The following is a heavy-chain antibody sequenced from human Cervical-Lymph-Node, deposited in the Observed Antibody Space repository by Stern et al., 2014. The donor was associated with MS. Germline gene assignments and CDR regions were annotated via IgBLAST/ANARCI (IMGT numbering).Heavy chain of an antibody. Sequence: VHLVESGAEVRKPGASVKVSCKTSGYTFTGYYMHWVRQAPGQGLEWMGWINPNSGDTSYAQKFQGRVTMTGDTSISTAYMELSRLKSDDTAVYYCARPTSGYFYFDYWGQGTLVTVSS. V-gene: IGHV1-2*02. CDR1: GYTFTGYY. CDR3: ARPTSGYFYFDY. D-gene: IGHD5-12*01. J-gene: IGHJ4*02. CDR2: INPNSGDT.